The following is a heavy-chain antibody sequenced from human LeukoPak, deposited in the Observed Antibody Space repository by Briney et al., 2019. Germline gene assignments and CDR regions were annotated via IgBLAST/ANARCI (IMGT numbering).Heavy chain of an antibody. Sequence: GGSLRLSCAASGFTFRDYYMSWIRQAPGKGLERVSYISSSDSSMWYADSVKGRFTISRDNAKNSLYLQMNSLRAEDTAVYYCARRGYSTYGMDVWGQGTTVTVSS. CDR1: GFTFRDYY. CDR2: ISSSDSSM. D-gene: IGHD5-18*01. CDR3: ARRGYSTYGMDV. V-gene: IGHV3-11*01. J-gene: IGHJ6*02.